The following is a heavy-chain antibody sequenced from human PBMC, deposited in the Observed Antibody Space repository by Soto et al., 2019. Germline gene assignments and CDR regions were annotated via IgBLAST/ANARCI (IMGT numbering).Heavy chain of an antibody. CDR1: GFTFSSYA. CDR2: ISYDGSNK. J-gene: IGHJ6*02. Sequence: QVQLVKSGGGVVQPGRSLRLSCAASGFTFSSYAMHWVRQAPGKGLEWVAVISYDGSNKYYADSVKGRFTISRDNSKNTLYLQMNSLRAEDTAVYYCARDLGDYVMDVWGQGTTVTVSS. V-gene: IGHV3-30-3*01. D-gene: IGHD1-26*01. CDR3: ARDLGDYVMDV.